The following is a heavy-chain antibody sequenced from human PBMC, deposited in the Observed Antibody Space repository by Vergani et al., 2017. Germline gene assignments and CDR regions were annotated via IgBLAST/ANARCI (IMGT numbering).Heavy chain of an antibody. CDR3: ARVNTETNGHLYYYYYMDV. CDR1: GGSFTSYH. J-gene: IGHJ6*03. D-gene: IGHD4-11*01. CDR2: IDHTGRP. Sequence: QVQLQQWGGGLLKPSETLSLTCVVNGGSFTSYHWTWIRQSPGEGLEWVGDIDHTGRPDYNPSLKSRLTMSVDKSRNQFSLTLNSVTATDTAIYFCARVNTETNGHLYYYYYMDVWGQGNTGLRL. V-gene: IGHV4-34*01.